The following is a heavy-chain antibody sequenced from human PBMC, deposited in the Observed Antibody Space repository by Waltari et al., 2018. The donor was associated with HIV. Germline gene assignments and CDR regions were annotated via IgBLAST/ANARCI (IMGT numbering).Heavy chain of an antibody. CDR1: GTSFSGYY. CDR2: VSHSGDT. Sequence: QVQLQQWGTGLLKPSGTLSLRCAIYGTSFSGYYWSWIRQSPALGLGWIGDVSHSGDTNYNPSFAGRVSISADISKNQLSLNLTSLTAADTGVYFCARGSQHHDHWGQGTPVTVSS. V-gene: IGHV4-34*01. CDR3: ARGSQHHDH. J-gene: IGHJ5*02.